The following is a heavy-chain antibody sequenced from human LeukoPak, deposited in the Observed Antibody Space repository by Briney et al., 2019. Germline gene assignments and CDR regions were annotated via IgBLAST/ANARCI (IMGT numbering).Heavy chain of an antibody. Sequence: GGSLRLSCAASGFTFSSYAMSWVRQAPGKGLEWVSAISGSGGSTYYADSVKGRFTISRDNSKNTLYLQMNSLRAEDTAVYYCAKGPPIVVVPAAKYYYYYMDVWGKGTTVAVSS. CDR2: ISGSGGST. CDR3: AKGPPIVVVPAAKYYYYYMDV. V-gene: IGHV3-23*01. J-gene: IGHJ6*03. CDR1: GFTFSSYA. D-gene: IGHD2-2*01.